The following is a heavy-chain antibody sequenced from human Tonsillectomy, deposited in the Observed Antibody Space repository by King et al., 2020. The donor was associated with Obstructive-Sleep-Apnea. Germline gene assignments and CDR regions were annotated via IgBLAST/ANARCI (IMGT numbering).Heavy chain of an antibody. CDR3: ARGLGGYRIAYYGMDV. Sequence: QLVQSGAEVKKPGSSVKVSCKASGGTFSSYAISWVRQAPGQGLEWMGGIIPIFGTANYAQKFQGRVTITADESTSTAYMELSSMRSEGTAVYYCARGLGGYRIAYYGMDVWGQGTTVTVSS. CDR1: GGTFSSYA. D-gene: IGHD3-16*02. V-gene: IGHV1-69*01. J-gene: IGHJ6*02. CDR2: IIPIFGTA.